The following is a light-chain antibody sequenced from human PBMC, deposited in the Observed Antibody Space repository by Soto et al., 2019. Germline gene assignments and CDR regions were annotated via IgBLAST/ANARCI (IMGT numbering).Light chain of an antibody. J-gene: IGKJ2*01. CDR2: ASS. CDR3: QQSYSTPYT. CDR1: QSISSF. V-gene: IGKV1-39*01. Sequence: DIQMTQSPSSLSVSVGDRVTITCRASQSISSFLNWYQQKPGRAPKLLIYASSNLQSGVPSTFSGSGSGTDFTLTISSLQPEDFATYYCQQSYSTPYTVGQGTNLEIK.